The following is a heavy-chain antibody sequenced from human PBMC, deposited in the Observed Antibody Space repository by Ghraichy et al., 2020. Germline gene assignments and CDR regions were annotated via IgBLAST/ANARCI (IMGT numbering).Heavy chain of an antibody. Sequence: SQTLSLTCAVYGGSFSGYYWSWIRQPPGKGLEWIGEINHSGSTNYNPSLKSRVTISVDTSKNQFSLKLSSVTAADTAVYYCARGPLRYFDYYGMDVWGQGTTVTVSS. D-gene: IGHD3-9*01. CDR3: ARGPLRYFDYYGMDV. V-gene: IGHV4-34*01. CDR2: INHSGST. CDR1: GGSFSGYY. J-gene: IGHJ6*02.